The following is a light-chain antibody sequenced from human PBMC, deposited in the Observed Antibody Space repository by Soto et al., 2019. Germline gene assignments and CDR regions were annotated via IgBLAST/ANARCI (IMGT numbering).Light chain of an antibody. J-gene: IGLJ1*01. V-gene: IGLV1-51*01. CDR2: DDN. Sequence: QSVLAQPPSVSAAPGQKVTISRSVSSSNIGGNSVSWYQQLPGTAPKLLIYDDNKRPSGIPDRFSGSKSGTSATLGIAGFQTGDEADYYCGSWDSSLSAYVLGTGTKVTVL. CDR3: GSWDSSLSAYV. CDR1: SSNIGGNS.